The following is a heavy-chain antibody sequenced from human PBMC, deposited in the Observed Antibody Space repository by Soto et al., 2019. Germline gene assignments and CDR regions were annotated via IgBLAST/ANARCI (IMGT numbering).Heavy chain of an antibody. CDR3: ARERPERVPASIDEDYSYYYMDV. D-gene: IGHD2-2*02. CDR1: GGSISSYY. V-gene: IGHV4-59*01. CDR2: IYYSGST. Sequence: PSETLSVTCTVSGGSISSYYWSWIRQPPWKGLEWIGYIYYSGSTNYNPPLKSRATITVDTSKNQFSLNLSSVTAADTAVYYCARERPERVPASIDEDYSYYYMDVWGKGTTVTVSS. J-gene: IGHJ6*03.